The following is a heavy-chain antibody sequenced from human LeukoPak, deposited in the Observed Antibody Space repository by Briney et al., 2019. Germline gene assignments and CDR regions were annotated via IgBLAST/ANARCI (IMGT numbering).Heavy chain of an antibody. J-gene: IGHJ4*02. D-gene: IGHD3/OR15-3a*01. CDR2: IIPIFGTA. V-gene: IGHV1-69*05. CDR1: GGTFSSYA. CDR3: ARGRAGYYTFDY. Sequence: ASVKVSCKASGGTFSSYAISWVRQAPGQGLEWMGGIIPIFGTANYAQKFQGRVTITTDESTSTAYVELSSLRSEDMAVYYCARGRAGYYTFDYWGQGTLVTVSS.